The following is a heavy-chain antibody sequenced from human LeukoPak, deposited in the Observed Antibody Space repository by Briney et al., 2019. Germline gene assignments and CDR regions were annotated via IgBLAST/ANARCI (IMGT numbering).Heavy chain of an antibody. Sequence: GGSLRLSCAASGFTFNNYAMHWVRQAPGKGLEWVAVISYDGSDKYYADSVKGRFTISRDNSKNTLYLQMNSLRAEDTAVYYCARGGGYSYGSFDYWGQGTLVTVSS. CDR2: ISYDGSDK. CDR1: GFTFNNYA. V-gene: IGHV3-30*04. J-gene: IGHJ4*02. CDR3: ARGGGYSYGSFDY. D-gene: IGHD5-18*01.